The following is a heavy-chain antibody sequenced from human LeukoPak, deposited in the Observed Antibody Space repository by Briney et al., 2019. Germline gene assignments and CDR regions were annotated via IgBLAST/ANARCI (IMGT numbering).Heavy chain of an antibody. V-gene: IGHV3-53*05. J-gene: IGHJ4*02. Sequence: GGSLRLSCAASGFTVSSNYMSWVRQAPGKGLEWVSFIYSGGDTYYADSVKGRFTISRDNSKNTLYLQMSSLRAEDTAVYYCVKGPYCSGGSCYSVVYYFDYWGQGTLVTVSS. CDR3: VKGPYCSGGSCYSVVYYFDY. CDR1: GFTVSSNY. D-gene: IGHD2-15*01. CDR2: IYSGGDT.